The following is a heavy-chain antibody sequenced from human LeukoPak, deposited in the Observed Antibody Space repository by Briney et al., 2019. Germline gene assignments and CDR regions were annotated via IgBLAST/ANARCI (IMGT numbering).Heavy chain of an antibody. CDR2: IYYRRTT. CDR1: GYSISSGYD. Sequence: SETLSLTCTVSGYSISSGYDWGWIRQPPGKGLEWIGSIYYRRTTYYNPSLKSRVTISIDASKNQFSLKLSSVTAADTAVYYCARLTSGTHPNFDYWGQGTLVTVSS. V-gene: IGHV4-38-2*02. CDR3: ARLTSGTHPNFDY. D-gene: IGHD3-10*01. J-gene: IGHJ4*02.